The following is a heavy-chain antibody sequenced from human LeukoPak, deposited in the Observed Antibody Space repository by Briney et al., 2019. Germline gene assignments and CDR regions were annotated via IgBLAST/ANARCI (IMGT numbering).Heavy chain of an antibody. CDR2: ITWNSGSI. CDR3: ARDWPGSYYSSIDY. D-gene: IGHD3-10*01. CDR1: GFSFDDYA. V-gene: IGHV3-9*01. Sequence: GGSLRLSCAASGFSFDDYAMHWVRQAPGKGLEWVSGITWNSGSIAYADSVKGRFTISRDNAKNSLSLQMNSLRAEDTAVYYCARDWPGSYYSSIDYWGQGTLVTVSS. J-gene: IGHJ4*02.